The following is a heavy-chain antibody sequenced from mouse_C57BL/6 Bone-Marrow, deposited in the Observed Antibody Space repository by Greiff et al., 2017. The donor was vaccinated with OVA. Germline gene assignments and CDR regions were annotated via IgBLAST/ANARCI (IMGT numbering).Heavy chain of an antibody. V-gene: IGHV5-16*01. D-gene: IGHD3-3*01. CDR2: INYDGSST. Sequence: DVKLVESEGGLVQPGSSMKLSCTASGFTFSDYYMAWVRQVPEKGLEWVANINYDGSSTYYLASLKSRFIISRDNAKNILYLQMSSLLSEDTATYYCSRGGWDWYFDVWGTGTTVTVSS. CDR3: SRGGWDWYFDV. J-gene: IGHJ1*03. CDR1: GFTFSDYY.